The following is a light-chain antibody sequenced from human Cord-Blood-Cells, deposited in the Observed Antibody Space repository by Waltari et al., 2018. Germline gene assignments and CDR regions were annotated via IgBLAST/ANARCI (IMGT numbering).Light chain of an antibody. CDR2: GAS. CDR1: QSVSSSY. CDR3: QQYGIT. J-gene: IGKJ5*01. V-gene: IGKV3-20*01. Sequence: EIVLTQSPGTLSLSPGERATLSCRASQSVSSSYLAWYQQKPGQAPRLLIYGASNRATGIPDRFSGSWSGTDFTLTISRLEPEDFAVYYCQQYGITFGQGTRLEIK.